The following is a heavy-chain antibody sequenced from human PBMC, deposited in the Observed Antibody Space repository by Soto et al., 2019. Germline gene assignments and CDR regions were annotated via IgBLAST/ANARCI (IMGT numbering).Heavy chain of an antibody. D-gene: IGHD5-18*01. CDR2: IDPSDSYT. J-gene: IGHJ3*02. V-gene: IGHV5-10-1*01. CDR1: GYSFTSYW. Sequence: PGESLKISCKGSGYSFTSYWISWVRQMPGKGLEWMGRIDPSDSYTNYSPSFQGHVTISADKSISTAYLQWSSLKASDTAMYYCARKGTAMAEGRYAFDIWGQGTMVTVSS. CDR3: ARKGTAMAEGRYAFDI.